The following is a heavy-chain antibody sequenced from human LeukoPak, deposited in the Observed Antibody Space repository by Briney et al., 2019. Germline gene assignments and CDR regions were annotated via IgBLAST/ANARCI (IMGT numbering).Heavy chain of an antibody. CDR1: GFTFSSYA. J-gene: IGHJ4*02. D-gene: IGHD4-17*01. CDR2: ISNDGNNK. Sequence: GGSLRLSCAASGFTFSSYAMHWVRQAPGKGLEWVAVISNDGNNKYYADPVKGRFTISRHNSKNTLYLQMNSLSSEDTAVYYCARGGYGDPGANRGQGTLVTVSS. V-gene: IGHV3-30-3*01. CDR3: ARGGYGDPGAN.